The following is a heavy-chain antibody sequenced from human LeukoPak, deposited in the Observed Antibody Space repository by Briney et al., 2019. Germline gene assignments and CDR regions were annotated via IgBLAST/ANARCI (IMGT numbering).Heavy chain of an antibody. CDR1: GLIVSTNY. V-gene: IGHV3-66*01. CDR2: IYSGGST. CDR3: GRDRNLALAY. J-gene: IGHJ4*02. Sequence: GGSLRLSCVASGLIVSTNYMSWVRQAPGKGLEWVAVIYSGGSTYYADSVKGRFTISRDNSKNALYLQMDTLRADDTAVYYCGRDRNLALAYWGQGTLVTVSS.